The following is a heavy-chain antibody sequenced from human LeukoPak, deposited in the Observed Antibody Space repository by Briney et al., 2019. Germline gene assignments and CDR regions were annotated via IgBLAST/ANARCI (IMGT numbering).Heavy chain of an antibody. V-gene: IGHV3-23*01. J-gene: IGHJ4*02. Sequence: GGSLRLSCAVSGFTFNNYAMSWVRQAPGKGLEWVSGISGSGGSTYYADSVKGRFTISRDNSKNTLYLQMNSLRAEDTAVYYCASSGYSYGYFDYWGQGTLVTVSS. CDR2: ISGSGGST. D-gene: IGHD5-18*01. CDR1: GFTFNNYA. CDR3: ASSGYSYGYFDY.